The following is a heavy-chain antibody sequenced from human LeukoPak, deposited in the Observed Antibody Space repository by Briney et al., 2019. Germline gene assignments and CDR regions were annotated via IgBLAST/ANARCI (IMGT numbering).Heavy chain of an antibody. CDR2: IKQGGFEK. CDR3: AKDYRIQLWSYYFDY. D-gene: IGHD5-18*01. Sequence: GGSLRLSCAASGFTFSTYCMSWVRQAPGTGLEWVANIKQGGFEKYYVDSVKGGFTIYRDNAKNTLYLQMNSLRAEDTAVYYCAKDYRIQLWSYYFDYWGQGTLVTVSS. CDR1: GFTFSTYC. J-gene: IGHJ4*02. V-gene: IGHV3-7*03.